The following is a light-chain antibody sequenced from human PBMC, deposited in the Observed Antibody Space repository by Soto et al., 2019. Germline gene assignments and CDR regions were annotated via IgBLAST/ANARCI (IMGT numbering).Light chain of an antibody. Sequence: QSALTQPASVSGSPGQSITISCTGTSSDVGSYDLVSWYQHHPGKAPKLIIYEGFKRPSGVSNRFSGSKSANTASLTISGLQAEDEADYHCCSFEGSSTPFVFGTGTKVTVL. CDR3: CSFEGSSTPFV. J-gene: IGLJ1*01. CDR2: EGF. CDR1: SSDVGSYDL. V-gene: IGLV2-23*01.